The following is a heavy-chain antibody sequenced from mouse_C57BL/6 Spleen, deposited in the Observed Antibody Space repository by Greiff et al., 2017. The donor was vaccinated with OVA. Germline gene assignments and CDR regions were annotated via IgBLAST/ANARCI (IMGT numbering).Heavy chain of an antibody. D-gene: IGHD2-5*01. CDR3: ARNSNFHYAMDY. J-gene: IGHJ4*01. Sequence: VMLVESGPGLVAPSQSLSITCTVSGFSFTSYAISWVSQPPGKGLEWLGVIWTGGGTNYNSALQSRLIISKDNAKIQVFLKMNSLQTDDTARYYCARNSNFHYAMDYWGQGTSVTVSS. CDR2: IWTGGGT. CDR1: GFSFTSYA. V-gene: IGHV2-9-1*01.